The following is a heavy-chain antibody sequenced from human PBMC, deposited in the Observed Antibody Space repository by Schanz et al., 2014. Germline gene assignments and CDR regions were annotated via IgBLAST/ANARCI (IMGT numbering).Heavy chain of an antibody. J-gene: IGHJ4*02. Sequence: VQLEQSGAEVKKPGSSMKVSCKASGGTFNSYTINWVRQAPGQGLEWMGRIIPNTGGTNFAQKFQGWVTVTRDTSISTVYMELSRVTYEDTAVYYCARGRTFDYWGQGTLVTVSS. V-gene: IGHV1-2*04. CDR1: GGTFNSYT. CDR3: ARGRTFDY. CDR2: IIPNTGGT.